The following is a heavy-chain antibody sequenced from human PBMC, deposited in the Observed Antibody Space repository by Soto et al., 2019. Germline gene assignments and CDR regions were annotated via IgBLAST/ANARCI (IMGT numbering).Heavy chain of an antibody. D-gene: IGHD3-3*01. Sequence: QVQLVQSGAEVKKPGASVKVSCKASGYTFTSYGISWVRQAPGQGLEWMGWISAYNGNTNYAQKLQGRVTMTTDTSTSTAYMELRSLRSDDTAVYYCAREGHDFWSGLLDYYYYYGMDVWGQGTTVTVSS. V-gene: IGHV1-18*01. CDR2: ISAYNGNT. CDR1: GYTFTSYG. J-gene: IGHJ6*02. CDR3: AREGHDFWSGLLDYYYYYGMDV.